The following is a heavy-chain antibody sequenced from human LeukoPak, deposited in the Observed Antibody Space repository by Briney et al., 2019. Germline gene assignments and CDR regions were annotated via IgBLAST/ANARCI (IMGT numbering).Heavy chain of an antibody. V-gene: IGHV4-39*07. D-gene: IGHD6-13*01. Sequence: PSETLSLTCTVSGGSISSYYWGWIRQPPGKGLEWIGSIYYNGNTYYNPSLKSRVTISVDTSKNQFSLKLSSVTAADTAVYYCARVGSIAAAAFLQHWGQGTLVTVSS. CDR2: IYYNGNT. J-gene: IGHJ1*01. CDR3: ARVGSIAAAAFLQH. CDR1: GGSISSYY.